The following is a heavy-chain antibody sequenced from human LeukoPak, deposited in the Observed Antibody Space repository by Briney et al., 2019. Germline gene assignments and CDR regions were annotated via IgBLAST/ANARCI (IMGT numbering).Heavy chain of an antibody. J-gene: IGHJ4*02. CDR1: GFTFSSYG. D-gene: IGHD6-6*01. CDR3: ARVLAHSYYFDY. Sequence: GSLRLSCAASGFTFSSYGMHWVRQAPGKGLEWVAFIRYDGSNKYYADSVKGRFTISRDNAESSLYLQMNSLRAEDTAVYYCARVLAHSYYFDYWGQGTLVTVSS. V-gene: IGHV3-30*02. CDR2: IRYDGSNK.